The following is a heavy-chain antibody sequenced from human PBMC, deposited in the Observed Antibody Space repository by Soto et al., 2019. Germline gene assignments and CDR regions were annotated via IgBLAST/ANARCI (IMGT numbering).Heavy chain of an antibody. V-gene: IGHV1-2*02. CDR2: INPNSGGT. CDR1: GYTFTGYY. J-gene: IGHJ6*02. Sequence: ASVKVSCKASGYTFTGYYMHWVRQAPGQGLEWMGWINPNSGGTNYAQKFQGRVTMTRDTSISTAYMELSRLRSDDTAVYYCARSYYGSGSYWFYGMDVWGQGTTVTVSS. CDR3: ARSYYGSGSYWFYGMDV. D-gene: IGHD3-10*01.